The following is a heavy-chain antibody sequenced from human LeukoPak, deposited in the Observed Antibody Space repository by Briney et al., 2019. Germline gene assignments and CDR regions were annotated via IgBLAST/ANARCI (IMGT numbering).Heavy chain of an antibody. CDR2: INHSGST. CDR3: ALNLGYCSSTSCYDFDY. Sequence: SSETLSLTCAVYGGSFSGYYWSWIRQPPGKGLEWIGEINHSGSTNYNPSLKSRVTISVDTSKNQFPLKLSSVTAADTAVYYCALNLGYCSSTSCYDFDYWGQGTLVTVSS. V-gene: IGHV4-34*01. CDR1: GGSFSGYY. D-gene: IGHD2-2*01. J-gene: IGHJ4*02.